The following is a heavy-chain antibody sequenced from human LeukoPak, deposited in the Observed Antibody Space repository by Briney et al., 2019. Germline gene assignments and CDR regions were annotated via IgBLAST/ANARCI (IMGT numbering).Heavy chain of an antibody. J-gene: IGHJ5*02. CDR2: ISSGSSFM. D-gene: IGHD3-22*01. V-gene: IGHV3-21*01. Sequence: GGSLRLSCAASGFTFSRYSMNWVRQAPGKGLEWVSSISSGSSFMYYADSVKGRFTISRDNAKNSLYLQMNSLRAKDTALYYCARDYYDSSGPSWFDPWGQGTLVTVSS. CDR1: GFTFSRYS. CDR3: ARDYYDSSGPSWFDP.